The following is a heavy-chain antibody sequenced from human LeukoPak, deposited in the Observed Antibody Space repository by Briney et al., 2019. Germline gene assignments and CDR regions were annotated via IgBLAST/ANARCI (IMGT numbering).Heavy chain of an antibody. J-gene: IGHJ4*02. D-gene: IGHD3-16*01. CDR2: IKQDETEK. CDR1: GFTFSNFW. CDR3: TRRLDD. Sequence: GESLRLSCTASGFTFSNFWMGWVRQAPGKGLEWVANIKQDETEKFYLGSVKGRFTISRDNAKNSLYLQMNGLRVEDSAVYYCTRRLDDWGQGTLVTVSS. V-gene: IGHV3-7*01.